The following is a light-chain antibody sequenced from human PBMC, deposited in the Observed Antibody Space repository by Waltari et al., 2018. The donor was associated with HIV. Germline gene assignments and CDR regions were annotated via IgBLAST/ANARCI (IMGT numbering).Light chain of an antibody. J-gene: IGLJ2*01. Sequence: QSVLTQPPSASGTPEQRVTISCSGTTSNIGRNTVSWFQQFTGTAPKVLIYGKNQRPSGVPDRFSGSKSGTSASLAISGLQSEDEADYYCASWDDSLNGPVFGGGTKLTVV. CDR1: TSNIGRNT. V-gene: IGLV1-44*01. CDR2: GKN. CDR3: ASWDDSLNGPV.